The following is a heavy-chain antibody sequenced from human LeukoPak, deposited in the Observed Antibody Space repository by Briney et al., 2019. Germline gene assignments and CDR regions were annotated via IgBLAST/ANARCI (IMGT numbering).Heavy chain of an antibody. CDR2: IRYDGSNK. V-gene: IGHV3-30*02. Sequence: GGSLRLSCAASEFTFSSYGMHWVRQAPGKGLEWVAFIRYDGSNKYYADSVKGRFTISRDNSKNTLYLQMNSLRAEGTAVYYCAKGIIEVVVPAAISYWGQGTLVTVSS. CDR3: AKGIIEVVVPAAISY. J-gene: IGHJ4*02. D-gene: IGHD2-2*02. CDR1: EFTFSSYG.